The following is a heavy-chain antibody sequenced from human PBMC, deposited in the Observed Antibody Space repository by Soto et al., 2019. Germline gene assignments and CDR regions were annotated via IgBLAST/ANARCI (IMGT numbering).Heavy chain of an antibody. Sequence: ASVKVSCKASGYTFRSYAIHWVRQAPGQSLEWMGWISAGNGNTKYSEKFQGRVTLTRDTAARIAYMELNSLRSEDTAVYFCARNYDARYFYYYAMDVWGQGTTVTVSS. CDR2: ISAGNGNT. V-gene: IGHV1-3*01. J-gene: IGHJ6*02. D-gene: IGHD5-12*01. CDR3: ARNYDARYFYYYAMDV. CDR1: GYTFRSYA.